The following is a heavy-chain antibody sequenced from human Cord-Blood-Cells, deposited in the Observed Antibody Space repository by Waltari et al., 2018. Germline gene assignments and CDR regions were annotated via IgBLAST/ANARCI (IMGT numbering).Heavy chain of an antibody. CDR1: GLTFSSYW. V-gene: IGHV3-7*01. J-gene: IGHJ4*02. CDR2: IKQDGSEK. Sequence: EVQLVESGGGLVQPGGSLRLSCAASGLTFSSYWMSWVRQAPGKGLEWVANIKQDGSEKYYVDSVKGRFTISRDNAKNSLYLQMNSLRAEDTAVYYCASSPGLYYFDYWGQGTLVTVSS. CDR3: ASSPGLYYFDY.